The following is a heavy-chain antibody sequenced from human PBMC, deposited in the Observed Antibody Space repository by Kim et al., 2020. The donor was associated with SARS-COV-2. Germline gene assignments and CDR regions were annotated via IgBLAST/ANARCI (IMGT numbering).Heavy chain of an antibody. CDR3: ARKALVAGTDY. V-gene: IGHV4-61*01. CDR1: GGSVSSGSYY. J-gene: IGHJ4*02. Sequence: SETLSLTCTVSGGSVSSGSYYWSWIRQPPGKGLEWIGYIYYSGSTNYNPSLKSRVTISVDTSKNQFSLKLSSVTAADTAVYYCARKALVAGTDYWGQGTLVTVSS. CDR2: IYYSGST. D-gene: IGHD6-19*01.